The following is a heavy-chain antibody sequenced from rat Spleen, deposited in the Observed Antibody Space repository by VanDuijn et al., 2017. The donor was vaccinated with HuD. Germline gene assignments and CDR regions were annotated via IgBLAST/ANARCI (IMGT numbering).Heavy chain of an antibody. CDR3: VREEFGVRD. CDR2: INKDSSII. J-gene: IGHJ3*01. D-gene: IGHD4-3*01. CDR1: GFNFNDHW. Sequence: EVKLVESGGGLAQPGGSLKLSCAASGFNFNDHWMGWVRQAPGKGLEWIGEINKDSSIIKYNPSLKDKLTISRDNAQNILNLQMSKLGAEDTAIYYCVREEFGVRDWGQGTLVTVSS. V-gene: IGHV4-2*01.